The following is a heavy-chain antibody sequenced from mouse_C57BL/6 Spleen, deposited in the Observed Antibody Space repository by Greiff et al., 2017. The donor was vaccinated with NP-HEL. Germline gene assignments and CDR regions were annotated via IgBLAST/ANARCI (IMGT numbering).Heavy chain of an antibody. CDR2: IHPNSGST. CDR3: AREGDYDRFAY. J-gene: IGHJ3*01. Sequence: QVQLQQSGAELVKPGASVKLSCKASGYTFTSYWMHWVKQRPGQGLEWIGMIHPNSGSTNYNEKFKSKATLTVDKSSSTAYMQLSSLTSEDSAVYYCAREGDYDRFAYWGQGTLVTVSA. CDR1: GYTFTSYW. V-gene: IGHV1-64*01. D-gene: IGHD2-4*01.